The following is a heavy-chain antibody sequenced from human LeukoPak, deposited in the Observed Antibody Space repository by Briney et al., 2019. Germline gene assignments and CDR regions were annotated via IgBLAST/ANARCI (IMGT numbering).Heavy chain of an antibody. CDR1: GFTFSSYW. CDR3: VKDRDSYYFDTSGFDPTSLDM. J-gene: IGHJ3*02. V-gene: IGHV3-30*18. Sequence: GGSLRLSCAASGFTFSSYWMSWVRQAPGKGLEWVAVISYDGSNRKYAYSVKGRFTISRDNSKSILYFQMNSLSAEDTALYYCVKDRDSYYFDTSGFDPTSLDMWGQGTMVTVSS. CDR2: ISYDGSNR. D-gene: IGHD3-22*01.